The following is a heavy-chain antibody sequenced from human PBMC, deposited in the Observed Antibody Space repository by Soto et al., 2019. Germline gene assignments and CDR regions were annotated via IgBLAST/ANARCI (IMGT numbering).Heavy chain of an antibody. Sequence: QITLKESGPTLVKPTQTLTLTCTFSGFSLTTSPVAVGWIRQPPGKALEWLALIYWDDSNHYSPSLKSRLTITNDTSKNQVVLTITNMDPVHTATSYWVHGGRSSGYGGDNAFDPWGQGTLVTVSS. CDR3: VHGGRSSGYGGDNAFDP. CDR1: GFSLTTSPVA. J-gene: IGHJ5*02. V-gene: IGHV2-5*02. CDR2: IYWDDSN. D-gene: IGHD6-19*01.